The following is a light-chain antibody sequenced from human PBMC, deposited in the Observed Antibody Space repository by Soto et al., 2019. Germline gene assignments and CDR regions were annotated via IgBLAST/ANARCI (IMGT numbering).Light chain of an antibody. V-gene: IGLV1-40*01. Sequence: QSVLTQPPSLSGAPGQRVTISCTGSSSNVGAGHDVHWYQQVPGTAPKLLIYEDTSRPSGVPGRFSGSKSGTSASLAITGLQAEDEADYYCQSFDSSLSGLVFGGGTKLTVL. CDR1: SSNVGAGHD. J-gene: IGLJ2*01. CDR3: QSFDSSLSGLV. CDR2: EDT.